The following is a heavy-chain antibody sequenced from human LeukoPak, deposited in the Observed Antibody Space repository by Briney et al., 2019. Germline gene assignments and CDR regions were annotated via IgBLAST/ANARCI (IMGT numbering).Heavy chain of an antibody. J-gene: IGHJ4*02. CDR1: GFTFYDYA. CDR3: AREGRDYGGNPFDY. Sequence: PGGSLRLSCAASGFTFYDYAMHWVRQAPGKGLGWVSGITWNSGIMAYADSVKGRFTISRDNAKNTLYLQMNSLRAEDTAVYYCAREGRDYGGNPFDYWGQGTLVTVSS. D-gene: IGHD4-23*01. CDR2: ITWNSGIM. V-gene: IGHV3-9*01.